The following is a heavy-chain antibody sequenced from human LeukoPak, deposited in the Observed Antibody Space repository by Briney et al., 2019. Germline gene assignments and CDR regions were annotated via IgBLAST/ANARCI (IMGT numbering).Heavy chain of an antibody. CDR2: INPNSGGT. J-gene: IGHJ4*02. CDR3: AREDILTGYYPDY. CDR1: GYTFTGYY. Sequence: ASVKVSCKASGYTFTGYYMHWVRQAPGQGLEWMGWINPNSGGTNYAQKFQGRVTMTRDTFISTAYMELSRLRSDDTAVYYCAREDILTGYYPDYWGQGTLVTVSS. V-gene: IGHV1-2*02. D-gene: IGHD3-9*01.